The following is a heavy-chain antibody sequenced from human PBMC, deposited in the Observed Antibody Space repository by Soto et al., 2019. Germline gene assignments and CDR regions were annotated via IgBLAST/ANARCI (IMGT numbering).Heavy chain of an antibody. CDR3: ASYEYGSSLYGVDV. Sequence: QVHLQKRGAGLLKPSETLSLNCVVSGESFSGYYWSWIRQTPGMGLEGIGEVDHRGSTTYNPSLKNRASISTDTSKNLFSLEQTSVTAADTALYFCASYEYGSSLYGVDVWGQGTRFTVSS. J-gene: IGHJ6*02. CDR2: VDHRGST. CDR1: GESFSGYY. D-gene: IGHD6-6*01. V-gene: IGHV4-34*02.